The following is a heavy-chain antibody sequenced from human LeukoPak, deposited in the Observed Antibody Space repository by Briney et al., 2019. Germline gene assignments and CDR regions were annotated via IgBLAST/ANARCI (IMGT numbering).Heavy chain of an antibody. CDR3: AVYDSSGYYYFDY. D-gene: IGHD3-22*01. Sequence: ASVKVSCKASGYTFTSYAMHWVRQAPGQRLEWMGWINAGNGNTKYSQKFQGRVTITADESTSTAYMELSSLRSEDTAVYYCAVYDSSGYYYFDYWGQGTLVTVSS. J-gene: IGHJ4*02. V-gene: IGHV1-3*01. CDR2: INAGNGNT. CDR1: GYTFTSYA.